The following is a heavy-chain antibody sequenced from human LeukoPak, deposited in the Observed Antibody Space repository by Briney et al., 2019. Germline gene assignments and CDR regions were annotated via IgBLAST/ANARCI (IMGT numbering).Heavy chain of an antibody. J-gene: IGHJ6*02. CDR1: GFTFSTYA. D-gene: IGHD3-16*01. Sequence: SGGSLRLSCAASGFTFSTYAMSWVRQAPGKGLEWVGRIKSKTDGGTTDYAAPVKGRFTISRDDSKNTLYLQMNSLKTEDTAVYYCTTDWGPYGMDVWGQGTTVTVSS. V-gene: IGHV3-15*01. CDR2: IKSKTDGGTT. CDR3: TTDWGPYGMDV.